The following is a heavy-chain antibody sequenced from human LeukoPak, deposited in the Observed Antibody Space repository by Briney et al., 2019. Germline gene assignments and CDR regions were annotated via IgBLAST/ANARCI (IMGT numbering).Heavy chain of an antibody. J-gene: IGHJ4*02. D-gene: IGHD6-13*01. V-gene: IGHV3-30*18. Sequence: GGSLRLSCAASGFTFSSYGMHWVRQAPGKGLEWVAVISYDGSNKYYADSVKGRFTISRDNSKNTLYLQMNSLRAEDTAVYYCAKDLHGDSSSWYSRGGYWGQGTLVTVSS. CDR2: ISYDGSNK. CDR1: GFTFSSYG. CDR3: AKDLHGDSSSWYSRGGY.